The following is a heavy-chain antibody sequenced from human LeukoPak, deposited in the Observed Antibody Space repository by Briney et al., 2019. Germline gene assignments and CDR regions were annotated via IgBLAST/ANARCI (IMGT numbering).Heavy chain of an antibody. CDR1: GFTFGSYS. CDR3: ARDRPQYYDFWSGPTPGDY. Sequence: GGSLRLSCAAPGFTFGSYSMNWVRQAPGKGLEWVSSISSSSSYIYYADSVKGRFTISRDNAKNSLYLQMNSLRAEDTAVYYCARDRPQYYDFWSGPTPGDYWGQGTLVTVSS. V-gene: IGHV3-21*01. J-gene: IGHJ4*02. D-gene: IGHD3-3*01. CDR2: ISSSSSYI.